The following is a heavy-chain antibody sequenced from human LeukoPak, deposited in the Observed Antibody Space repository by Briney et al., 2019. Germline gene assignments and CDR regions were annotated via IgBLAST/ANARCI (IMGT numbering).Heavy chain of an antibody. CDR3: ARAWVGYCSSTSCSYYYYYGMDV. D-gene: IGHD2-2*01. J-gene: IGHJ6*02. V-gene: IGHV1-3*01. Sequence: GASAKVSCKASGYTFTSYAMHWVRQAPGQRLEWMGWINAGNGNTKYSQKFQGRVTITRDTSASTAYMELSSLRSEDTAVYYCARAWVGYCSSTSCSYYYYYGMDVWGQGTTVTVSS. CDR2: INAGNGNT. CDR1: GYTFTSYA.